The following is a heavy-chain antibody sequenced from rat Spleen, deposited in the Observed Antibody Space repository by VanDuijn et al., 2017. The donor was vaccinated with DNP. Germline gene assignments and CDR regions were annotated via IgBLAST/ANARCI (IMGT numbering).Heavy chain of an antibody. V-gene: IGHV5-22*01. J-gene: IGHJ2*01. CDR1: GFTFNDFY. CDR2: IRYAGDNK. CDR3: ARWYNSGYSYDY. Sequence: EVQLVESGGGLVQPGRSLKLSCVASGFTFNDFYMAWVRQTPQKGLEWVASIRYAGDNKEYGDSVKGRFTISRDNAESTLYLQMNSLRSEDMATYYCARWYNSGYSYDYWGQGVMVTVSS. D-gene: IGHD4-3*01.